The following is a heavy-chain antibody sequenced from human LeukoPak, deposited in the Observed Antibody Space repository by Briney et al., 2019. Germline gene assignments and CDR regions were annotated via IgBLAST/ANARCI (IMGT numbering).Heavy chain of an antibody. Sequence: ASVKVSCKASGYTFTSYDINWVRQATGQGLEWMGWINAGNGNTKYSQKFQGRVTITRDTSASTAYMELSSLRSEDTAVYYCARDGGSNPPDAFDIWGQGTMVTVSS. J-gene: IGHJ3*02. D-gene: IGHD1-26*01. CDR2: INAGNGNT. CDR1: GYTFTSYD. V-gene: IGHV1-3*01. CDR3: ARDGGSNPPDAFDI.